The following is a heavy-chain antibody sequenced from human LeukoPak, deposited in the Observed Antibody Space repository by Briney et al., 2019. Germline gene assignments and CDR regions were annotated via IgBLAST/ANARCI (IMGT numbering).Heavy chain of an antibody. CDR1: GFTFSSYW. V-gene: IGHV3-74*01. Sequence: GGSLRLSCAASGFTFSSYWMHWVRQAPGKGLVWVSRINSDGSITTYADSVKGRFAISRDDSKNTLYLQMNGLRAEDTAVYYCAKGQEKMTTINWFDPWGQGTLVTVSS. J-gene: IGHJ5*02. D-gene: IGHD4-17*01. CDR2: INSDGSIT. CDR3: AKGQEKMTTINWFDP.